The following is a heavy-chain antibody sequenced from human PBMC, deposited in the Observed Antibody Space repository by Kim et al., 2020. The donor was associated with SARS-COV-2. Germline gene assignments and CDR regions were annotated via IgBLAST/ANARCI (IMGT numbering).Heavy chain of an antibody. D-gene: IGHD6-19*01. CDR3: ARGQQWLTP. V-gene: IGHV4-4*08. CDR2: GST. J-gene: IGHJ5*02. Sequence: GSTTCNPTLKSRLTISMDTTKDQLSLRLTSMTAAETAVYYCARGQQWLTPWGQGTLVTVSS.